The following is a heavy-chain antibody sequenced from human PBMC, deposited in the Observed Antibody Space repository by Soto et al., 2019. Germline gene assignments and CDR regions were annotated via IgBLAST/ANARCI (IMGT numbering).Heavy chain of an antibody. J-gene: IGHJ5*02. D-gene: IGHD3-9*01. CDR3: ARVTYDILTGTSSGDWFDP. Sequence: GGSLRLSCAASGFTVSSNYMSWVRQAPGKGLEWVSVIYSGGSTYYADSVKGRFTISRDNSKNTLYLQMNSLRAEDTAVYYCARVTYDILTGTSSGDWFDPWGQGTLVTVSS. CDR2: IYSGGST. CDR1: GFTVSSNY. V-gene: IGHV3-53*01.